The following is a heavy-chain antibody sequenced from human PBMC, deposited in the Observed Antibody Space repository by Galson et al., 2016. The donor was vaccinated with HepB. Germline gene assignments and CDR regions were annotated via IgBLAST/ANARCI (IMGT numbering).Heavy chain of an antibody. J-gene: IGHJ4*02. CDR1: GFTFDDYA. CDR2: ISGDGYST. CDR3: AKGLRGIDYRVLG. V-gene: IGHV3-43*02. D-gene: IGHD4-11*01. Sequence: SLRLSCAASGFTFDDYALHWVRQTPGEGLEWVSLISGDGYSTYYADSVKGRFTISRDNSKNSLYLQMNSLRTEDTAFYYCAKGLRGIDYRVLGWGQGTLVTVSS.